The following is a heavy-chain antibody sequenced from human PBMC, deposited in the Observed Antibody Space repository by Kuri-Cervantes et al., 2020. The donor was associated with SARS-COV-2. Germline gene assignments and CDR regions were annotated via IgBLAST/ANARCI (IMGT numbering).Heavy chain of an antibody. J-gene: IGHJ4*02. D-gene: IGHD6-19*01. Sequence: ASVKVSCKASGYTFASYGINWVRQAPGQGLEWMGWISPNTGVTKYAQKFQGRVTMTTDTSTSTAYMELRSLRSDDTAVYYCARESGSSGWYGFDYWGQGTLVTVSS. V-gene: IGHV1-18*01. CDR2: ISPNTGVT. CDR3: ARESGSSGWYGFDY. CDR1: GYTFASYG.